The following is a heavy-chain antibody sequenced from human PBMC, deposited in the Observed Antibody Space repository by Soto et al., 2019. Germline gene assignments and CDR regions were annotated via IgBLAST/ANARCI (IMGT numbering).Heavy chain of an antibody. Sequence: QVQLQESGPGLVKPSQTLSLTCTVSGGSISSGGYYWSWIRQHPGKGLEWIGYIYYSGSTYYNPSLKSRVTISVDTSKNQFSLKLSSVTAADTAVYYCAREGRISSSWYYFVYWGQGTLVTVSS. CDR1: GGSISSGGYY. V-gene: IGHV4-31*03. J-gene: IGHJ4*02. D-gene: IGHD6-13*01. CDR3: AREGRISSSWYYFVY. CDR2: IYYSGST.